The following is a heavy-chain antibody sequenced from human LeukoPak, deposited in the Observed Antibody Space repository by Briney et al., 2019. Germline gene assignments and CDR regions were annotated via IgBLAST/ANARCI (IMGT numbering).Heavy chain of an antibody. D-gene: IGHD3-3*01. CDR1: GGTFSSYA. Sequence: SVKVSCKASGGTFSSYAISWVRQAPGQGLEWMGGIIPIFGTANYAQKFQGRVTITADESTSTAYMELSSLRSEDTAVYYCARGDFWSGYTYYFDCWGQGALVTVSS. CDR2: IIPIFGTA. V-gene: IGHV1-69*13. CDR3: ARGDFWSGYTYYFDC. J-gene: IGHJ4*02.